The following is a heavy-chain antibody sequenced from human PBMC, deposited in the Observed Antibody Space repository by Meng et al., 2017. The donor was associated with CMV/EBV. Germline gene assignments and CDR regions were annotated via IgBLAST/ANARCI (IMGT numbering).Heavy chain of an antibody. CDR2: ISGNST. J-gene: IGHJ6*02. V-gene: IGHV3-38-3*01. D-gene: IGHD6-13*01. CDR1: GFTVSSNE. CDR3: AKVGRVAAAGYYYYGMDV. Sequence: GESLKISCPSSGFTVSSNEMSWVRQAPGKGLEWVSSISGNSTYYADSRKGRFTISRDNSKNTLYLQMNSLRAEDTAVYYCAKVGRVAAAGYYYYGMDVWGQGTTVTVSS.